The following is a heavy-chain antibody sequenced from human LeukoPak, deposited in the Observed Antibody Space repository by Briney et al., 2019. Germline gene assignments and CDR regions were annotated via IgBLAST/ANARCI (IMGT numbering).Heavy chain of an antibody. CDR2: IYHSGST. J-gene: IGHJ5*02. D-gene: IGHD6-13*01. CDR1: GYAISSGYF. V-gene: IGHV4-38-2*02. CDR3: ARGYSSSWYFNWFDP. Sequence: SETLSLTCSVSGYAISSGYFWGWIRQPPGKGLEWIGTIYHSGSTYYNPSLKSRVTISVDTSKNQFSLKLSSVTAADTAAYYCARGYSSSWYFNWFDPRGQGTLVTVSS.